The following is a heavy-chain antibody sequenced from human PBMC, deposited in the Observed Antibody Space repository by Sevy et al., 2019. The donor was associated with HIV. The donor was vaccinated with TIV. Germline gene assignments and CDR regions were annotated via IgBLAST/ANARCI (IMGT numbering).Heavy chain of an antibody. D-gene: IGHD6-19*01. CDR3: AKARYSSGWNYFDY. Sequence: GGSLRLSCAASGFTVSSNYMSWVRQAPGKGLEWVSGISNSGGSTYYAASVKGRFTISRDNPKNTLFLQMNSLRAEDTAVYYCAKARYSSGWNYFDYWGQGALVTVSS. CDR2: ISNSGGST. J-gene: IGHJ4*02. V-gene: IGHV3-23*01. CDR1: GFTVSSNY.